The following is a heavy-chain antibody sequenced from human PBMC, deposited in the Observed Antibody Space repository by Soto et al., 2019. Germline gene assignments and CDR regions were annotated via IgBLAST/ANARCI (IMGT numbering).Heavy chain of an antibody. V-gene: IGHV3-30*18. CDR3: AKDWINTWSFDY. D-gene: IGHD2-2*03. Sequence: GGSLRLSCAASGFIFRSSGMHWVRQAPGKGLEWVAAISHEGSSKSYGDYVKGRLTISRDTSKNTLYLQMDSLSAEDTAVYYCAKDWINTWSFDYWGQGALVTVSS. CDR2: ISHEGSSK. CDR1: GFIFRSSG. J-gene: IGHJ4*02.